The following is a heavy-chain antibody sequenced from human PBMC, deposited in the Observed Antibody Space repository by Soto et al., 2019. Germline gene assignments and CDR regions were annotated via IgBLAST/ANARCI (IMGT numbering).Heavy chain of an antibody. CDR1: GFTFSSYS. CDR3: ARDRIVDTAMGPLDP. J-gene: IGHJ5*02. CDR2: ISSSSSYI. D-gene: IGHD5-18*01. V-gene: IGHV3-21*01. Sequence: GGSLRLSCAASGFTFSSYSMNWVRQAPGKGLEWVSSISSSSSYIYYADSVKGRFTISRDNAKNSLYLQMNSLRAEDTAVYYCARDRIVDTAMGPLDPWGQGTLVTVSS.